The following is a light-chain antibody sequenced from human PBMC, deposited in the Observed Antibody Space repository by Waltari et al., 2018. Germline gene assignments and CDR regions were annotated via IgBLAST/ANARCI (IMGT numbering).Light chain of an antibody. CDR3: QTYDGTTIL. Sequence: WKQQRPGQSPVLVIYQDNNRPSVIPERFSGSGSGTTATLTISGTQVGDEADYYCQTYDGTTILFGGGTKLTVL. J-gene: IGLJ2*01. V-gene: IGLV3-1*01. CDR2: QDN.